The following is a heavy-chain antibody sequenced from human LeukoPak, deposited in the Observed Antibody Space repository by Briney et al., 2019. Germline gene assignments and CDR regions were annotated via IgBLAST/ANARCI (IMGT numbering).Heavy chain of an antibody. V-gene: IGHV1-24*01. CDR2: FDPEDGET. CDR3: ATDGITMVRGVITELDY. CDR1: GYTLTELS. D-gene: IGHD3-10*01. Sequence: ASVKVSCKVSGYTLTELSMHWVRQAPGKGLEWMGGFDPEDGETIYAQKFQGRVTMTEDTSTDTAYIELSSLRSEDTAVYYCATDGITMVRGVITELDYWGQGTLVTVSS. J-gene: IGHJ4*02.